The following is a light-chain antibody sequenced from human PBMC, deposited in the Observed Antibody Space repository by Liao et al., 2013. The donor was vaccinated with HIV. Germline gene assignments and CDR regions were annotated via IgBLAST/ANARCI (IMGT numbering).Light chain of an antibody. V-gene: IGLV3-21*01. CDR2: NDN. J-gene: IGLJ3*02. CDR1: NIGSKT. CDR3: QSADSSGTYCV. Sequence: SYVLTQPPSVSVAPGKTARITCGGINIGSKTVHWYQQKPGQAPVLVIYNDNDRPSGIPERFSGSSSGTTVTLTISGVQAEDEADYYCQSADSSGTYCVFGGGTKLTVL.